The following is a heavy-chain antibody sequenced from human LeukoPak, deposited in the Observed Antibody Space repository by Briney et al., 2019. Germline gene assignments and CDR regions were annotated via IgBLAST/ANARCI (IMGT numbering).Heavy chain of an antibody. D-gene: IGHD4-17*01. CDR2: IFYSGST. J-gene: IGHJ4*02. Sequence: SETLSLTCAVSGGSISSGGYYWSWIRQLPGKGLEWIGHIFYSGSTYNNPSLKRRVTISLDTSKNQFSLKLSSVTAADTAVYYCARGDYGDGPNYWGQGTLVTVSS. V-gene: IGHV4-31*11. CDR1: GGSISSGGYY. CDR3: ARGDYGDGPNY.